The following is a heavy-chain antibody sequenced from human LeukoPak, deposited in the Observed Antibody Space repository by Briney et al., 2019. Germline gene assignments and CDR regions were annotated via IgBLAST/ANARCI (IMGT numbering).Heavy chain of an antibody. CDR3: ANLRGGLGEGYYFDY. CDR1: GGTFSSYA. J-gene: IGHJ4*02. Sequence: SVKVSCKASGGTFSSYAISWVRQAPGQGLEWMGGIIPIFGTANYAQKFQGRVTITADKSTSTAYMELSSLRSEDTAVYYCANLRGGLGEGYYFDYWGQGTLVTVSS. D-gene: IGHD3-10*01. CDR2: IIPIFGTA. V-gene: IGHV1-69*06.